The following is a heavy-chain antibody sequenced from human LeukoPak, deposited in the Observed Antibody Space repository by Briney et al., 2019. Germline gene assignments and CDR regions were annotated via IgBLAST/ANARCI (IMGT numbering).Heavy chain of an antibody. CDR1: GFTFSRYA. D-gene: IGHD6-19*01. CDR2: IGGSGNSP. CDR3: AKDQRAVAGTCFDN. Sequence: GGSLRLSCAASGFTFSRYAMTWVRQAPGKGLEWVADIGGSGNSPNYADSVKGRFTISRDNSNNTLYLEMKTLSADDTAVYYCAKDQRAVAGTCFDNWGQGTLVTVSS. V-gene: IGHV3-23*01. J-gene: IGHJ4*02.